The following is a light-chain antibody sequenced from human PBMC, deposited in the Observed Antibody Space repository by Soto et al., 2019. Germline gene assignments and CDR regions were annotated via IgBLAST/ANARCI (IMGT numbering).Light chain of an antibody. Sequence: EIVMTQSPATLSVSPGERATLSCRASQGVSSNLAWYQQKPGQAPRLLIYDASTRATGIPARFSGSGSGTEFTLTISSLQSEDFAVYYCQQYNNWPVTFGPATKVDIK. J-gene: IGKJ3*01. CDR3: QQYNNWPVT. CDR2: DAS. V-gene: IGKV3-15*01. CDR1: QGVSSN.